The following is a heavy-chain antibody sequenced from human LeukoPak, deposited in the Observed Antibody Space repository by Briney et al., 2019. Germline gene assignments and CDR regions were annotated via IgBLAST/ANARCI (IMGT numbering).Heavy chain of an antibody. CDR2: IGANTGNT. J-gene: IGHJ4*02. CDR3: ARGYSTSWPPLFGDY. D-gene: IGHD6-13*01. Sequence: ASVKVSCQASGYTFTNYGVSWVRQATGQGLEWMGWIGANTGNTNYAQKVQDRVIMTTDTSTSTVNMELRSLTSDDTAVYYCARGYSTSWPPLFGDYWGQGTLVTVSS. CDR1: GYTFTNYG. V-gene: IGHV1-18*01.